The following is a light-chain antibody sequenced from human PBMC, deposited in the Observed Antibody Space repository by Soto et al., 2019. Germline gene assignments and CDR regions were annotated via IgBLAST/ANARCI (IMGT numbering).Light chain of an antibody. CDR3: QVYGTLHP. Sequence: EVVLTLSLGTLSLSAGERATLSCRASQSVSSSYLAWYQQKPGQAPRLLIYGASSRATGIPDRISGSGSGTDFTLTISRLEPEDFAVYYCQVYGTLHPFGQGTKADIK. V-gene: IGKV3-20*01. CDR1: QSVSSSY. CDR2: GAS. J-gene: IGKJ1*01.